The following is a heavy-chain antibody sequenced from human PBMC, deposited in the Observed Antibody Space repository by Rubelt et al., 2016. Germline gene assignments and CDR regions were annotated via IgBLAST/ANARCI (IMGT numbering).Heavy chain of an antibody. CDR2: IIPIFDTA. V-gene: IGHV1-69*06. J-gene: IGHJ3*02. D-gene: IGHD6-6*01. CDR1: GGTFSSYA. CDR3: ARYAYSSSSAFDI. Sequence: QVQLVQSGAEVKKPGSSVKVSCKASGGTFSSYAISWLRQAPGQGLEWMGGIIPIFDTANYAQKFQGRVTITADTSTSTAYVELSSLTSDDTAVYYCARYAYSSSSAFDIWGQGTMVTVSS.